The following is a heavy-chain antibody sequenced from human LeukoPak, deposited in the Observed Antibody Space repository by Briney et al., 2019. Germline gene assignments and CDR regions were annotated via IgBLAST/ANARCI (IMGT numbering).Heavy chain of an antibody. D-gene: IGHD3-9*01. V-gene: IGHV3-7*03. CDR2: IKQDGSEK. CDR3: ARDPPSSLRYFDWA. Sequence: GGSLRLSCAASGFTFSSFWMSWVRQAPGKGLEWVANIKQDGSEKYYVDSVKGRFTISRDNAKNSLYLQMNSLRAEDTAVYYCARDPPSSLRYFDWAWGQGTLVTVSS. CDR1: GFTFSSFW. J-gene: IGHJ5*02.